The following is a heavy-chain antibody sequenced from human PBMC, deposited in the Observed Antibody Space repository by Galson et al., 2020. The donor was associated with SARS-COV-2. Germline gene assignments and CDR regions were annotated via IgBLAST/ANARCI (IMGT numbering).Heavy chain of an antibody. J-gene: IGHJ4*02. CDR3: ARDHFGYNSLDY. V-gene: IGHV3-74*01. CDR1: GFTFSNYW. D-gene: IGHD5-12*01. CDR2: IRGDGSYT. Sequence: GGSLRLSCAASGFTFSNYWMHWVRQAPGKGLVWVSRIRGDGSYTDYADSVKGRFTISRDNAKNTLYLQMNSLRAEDTAVYFCARDHFGYNSLDYWGQGTLITVSS.